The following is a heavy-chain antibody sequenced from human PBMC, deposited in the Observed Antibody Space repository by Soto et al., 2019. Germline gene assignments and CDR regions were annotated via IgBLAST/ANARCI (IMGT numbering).Heavy chain of an antibody. CDR2: IYYSGST. D-gene: IGHD6-19*01. Sequence: SETLSLTCTVSGGSISSSSYYWGWIRQPPGKGLEWIGSIYYSGSTYYNPSLKSRVTISVDTSKNQFSLKLSSVTAADTAVYYCAGRRDYSSGWPYYYGMDVWGQGTTVT. V-gene: IGHV4-39*01. CDR3: AGRRDYSSGWPYYYGMDV. J-gene: IGHJ6*02. CDR1: GGSISSSSYY.